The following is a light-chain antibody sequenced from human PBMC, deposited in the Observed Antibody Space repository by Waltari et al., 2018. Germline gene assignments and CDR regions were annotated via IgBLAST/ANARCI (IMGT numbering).Light chain of an antibody. V-gene: IGKV2-28*01. J-gene: IGKJ1*01. CDR1: QSLLHSNGNNY. CDR3: MQSTQWVWT. CDR2: LVS. Sequence: DIVVTQSPLSLPVTLGEPASISCRSSQSLLHSNGNNYLNWYLQRPGQSPQLLIYLVSNRDSGVPDRSSGSGSGTDFTLKISRVEAEDVGVYYCMQSTQWVWTFGQGTKVEIK.